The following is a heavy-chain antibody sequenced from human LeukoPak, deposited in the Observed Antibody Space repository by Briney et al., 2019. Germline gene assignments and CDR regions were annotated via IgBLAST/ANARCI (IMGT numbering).Heavy chain of an antibody. CDR3: ASFERYCSSTSCPHNYFGY. CDR1: GYTFPSYD. D-gene: IGHD2-2*01. J-gene: IGHJ4*02. CDR2: MNPNSGNT. V-gene: IGHV1-8*01. Sequence: ASVKVSCKASGYTFPSYDINWVRQAPAQGLEWMGWMNPNSGNTGYAQKFQGRVTMTRNTSISTAYMELSSLRSEDTAVYYCASFERYCSSTSCPHNYFGYWGQGTLVTVSS.